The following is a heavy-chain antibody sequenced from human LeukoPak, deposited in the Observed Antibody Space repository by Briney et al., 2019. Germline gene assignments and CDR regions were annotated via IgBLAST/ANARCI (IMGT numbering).Heavy chain of an antibody. Sequence: ASVKVSCKASGYTFTSYDINWVRPATGQGLEWMGWMNPNSGNTGYAQKFQGRVTITRNTSISTAYMELSSLRSEDTAVYYCARGRTAMVRFDPWGQGTLVTVSS. D-gene: IGHD5-18*01. J-gene: IGHJ5*02. V-gene: IGHV1-8*03. CDR3: ARGRTAMVRFDP. CDR1: GYTFTSYD. CDR2: MNPNSGNT.